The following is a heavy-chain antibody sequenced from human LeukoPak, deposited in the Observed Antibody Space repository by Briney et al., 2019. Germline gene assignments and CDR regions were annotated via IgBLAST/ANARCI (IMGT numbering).Heavy chain of an antibody. J-gene: IGHJ5*02. CDR3: ARPSDSYGRNGLDP. CDR2: IYPDDSDT. V-gene: IGHV5-51*01. CDR1: GYTFTNYW. Sequence: GESLKISCKASGYTFTNYWIGWVRQMPGKGLEWMGIIYPDDSDTKYSPSFQGQVTISADKSISTAYLQWSSLKASDTAMYYCARPSDSYGRNGLDPWGQGTLVIVSS. D-gene: IGHD4-17*01.